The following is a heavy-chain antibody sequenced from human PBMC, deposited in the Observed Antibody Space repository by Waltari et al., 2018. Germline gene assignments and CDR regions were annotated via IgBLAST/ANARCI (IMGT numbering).Heavy chain of an antibody. CDR3: AREVTAAGSEGGWFDP. CDR1: GGTFSSYA. V-gene: IGHV1-69*05. Sequence: QVQLVQSGAEVKKPGSSVKVSCKASGGTFSSYAISWVRQAPGQGVEWMGGIIPIFGTANYAQKFQGRVTITTDESTSTAYMELSSLRSEDTAVYYCAREVTAAGSEGGWFDPWGQGTLVTVSS. D-gene: IGHD6-13*01. J-gene: IGHJ5*02. CDR2: IIPIFGTA.